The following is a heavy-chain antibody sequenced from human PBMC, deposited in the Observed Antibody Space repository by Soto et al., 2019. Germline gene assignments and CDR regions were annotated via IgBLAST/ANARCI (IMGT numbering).Heavy chain of an antibody. Sequence: SETLSLTCTVSGCSISSSSYYWAWIRQPPGKGLEWIGSIYYSGSTYYNPSLKSRVTISVDTSKNQFSLKLSSVTAADTAVYYCARGAGGGYYFDYWGQGTLVTVS. J-gene: IGHJ4*02. CDR2: IYYSGST. CDR1: GCSISSSSYY. CDR3: ARGAGGGYYFDY. V-gene: IGHV4-39*01.